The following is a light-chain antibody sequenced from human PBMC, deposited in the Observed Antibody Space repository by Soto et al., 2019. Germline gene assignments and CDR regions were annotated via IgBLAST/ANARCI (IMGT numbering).Light chain of an antibody. CDR2: DVS. Sequence: DIQMTQSPSTLSASVGDRVTVTCRASQGISASLAWFQQRPGKAPKLLIYDVSSLESGVPSRFSGSGSGTDFTLTISSLQPDDFATYYCQQYSTFRTFGPGTKVDI. CDR3: QQYSTFRT. J-gene: IGKJ1*01. V-gene: IGKV1-5*01. CDR1: QGISAS.